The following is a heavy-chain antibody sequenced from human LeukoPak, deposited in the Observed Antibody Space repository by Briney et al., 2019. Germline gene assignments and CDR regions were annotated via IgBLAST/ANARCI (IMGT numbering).Heavy chain of an antibody. J-gene: IGHJ4*02. V-gene: IGHV3-23*01. CDR3: AREHYGPDY. CDR1: GVTFRIYA. Sequence: PGGSLRLSCAGSGVTFRIYAMSWVRQAPRQGLEWVSAVRGSGGSTYYADSVKGRFTISRDNSKNTLYLQMNSLRAEDTAVYYCAREHYGPDYWGQGTLVTVSS. CDR2: VRGSGGST. D-gene: IGHD4-17*01.